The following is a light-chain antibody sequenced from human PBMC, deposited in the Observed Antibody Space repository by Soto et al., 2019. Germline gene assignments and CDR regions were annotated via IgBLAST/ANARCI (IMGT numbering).Light chain of an antibody. CDR2: DNN. CDR1: GSNVGHNY. Sequence: QSVLTQPPSVSAAPGQRVTISCSGSGSNVGHNYVSWYQQFPGTAPRLLIYDNNKRPSGIPDRFSGSKSGTSATLDIAGLQTGDEADYYCETWDNGLSDVLFGGGTKLTVL. V-gene: IGLV1-51*01. J-gene: IGLJ3*02. CDR3: ETWDNGLSDVL.